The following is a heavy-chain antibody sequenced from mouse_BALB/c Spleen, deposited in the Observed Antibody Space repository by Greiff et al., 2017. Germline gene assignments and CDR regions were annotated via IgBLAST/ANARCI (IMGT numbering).Heavy chain of an antibody. CDR2: ISSGGSYT. CDR1: GFTFSSYG. CDR3: ARRGYGNYYFDY. D-gene: IGHD2-10*02. J-gene: IGHJ2*01. Sequence: EVQGVESGGDLVKPGGSLKLSCAASGFTFSSYGMSWVRQTPDKRLEWVATISSGGSYTYYPDSVKGRFTISRDNAKNTLYLQMSSLKSEDTAMYYCARRGYGNYYFDYWGQGTTLTVSS. V-gene: IGHV5-6*01.